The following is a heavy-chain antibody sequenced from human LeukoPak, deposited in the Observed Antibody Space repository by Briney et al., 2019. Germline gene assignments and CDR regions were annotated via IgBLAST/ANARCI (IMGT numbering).Heavy chain of an antibody. CDR2: ISVYNGNT. CDR1: GDTFNRHG. J-gene: IGHJ5*02. CDR3: ARANMVFGVDIEQNWFDL. V-gene: IGHV1-18*01. Sequence: ASVKVSCKASGDTFNRHGINWVRQAPGQGLEWMGWISVYNGNTNYERKVQGRVTLTRDASTSTVYMELRNLRSDDTAVYFCARANMVFGVDIEQNWFDLWGQGTRVIVSS. D-gene: IGHD3-3*01.